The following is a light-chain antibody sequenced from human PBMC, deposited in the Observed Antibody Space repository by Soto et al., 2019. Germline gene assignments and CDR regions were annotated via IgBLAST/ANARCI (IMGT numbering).Light chain of an antibody. Sequence: DIQMTQSPSSLSAFVGDRVTITCRASQSIDSYLSWYQQTPGKAPKFLIYGASSLQSGVPSRFSGSGSGTDFTLTISSLQPEDSETYYCQQSYNAPRTLGPGTKVDIK. V-gene: IGKV1-39*01. CDR1: QSIDSY. CDR2: GAS. J-gene: IGKJ3*01. CDR3: QQSYNAPRT.